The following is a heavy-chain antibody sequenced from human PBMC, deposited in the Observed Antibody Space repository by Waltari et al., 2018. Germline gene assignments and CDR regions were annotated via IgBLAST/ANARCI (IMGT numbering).Heavy chain of an antibody. CDR3: ASSETYYYDSSGLATWIYYFDY. D-gene: IGHD3-22*01. CDR2: IYYIGRT. V-gene: IGHV4-39*07. J-gene: IGHJ4*02. Sequence: QLQLQESGPGLVKPSETLSLTCTVSGGSISSSSYYWGWIRQPPGKGLEWIGSIYYIGRTDYNPSLKSRVTISVDTSKNQFSLKLSSVTAADTAVYYCASSETYYYDSSGLATWIYYFDYWGQGTLVTVSS. CDR1: GGSISSSSYY.